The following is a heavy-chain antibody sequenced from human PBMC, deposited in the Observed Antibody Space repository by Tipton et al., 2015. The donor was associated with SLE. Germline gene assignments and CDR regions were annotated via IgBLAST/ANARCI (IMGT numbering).Heavy chain of an antibody. J-gene: IGHJ3*02. CDR1: GGSFSGYF. CDR3: ARGGSEHCDFWGRQMWPHAFES. Sequence: TLSLTCAVYGGSFSGYFWSWIRQLPDKGLEWIGEINHSGNTNCNPSLKSRVTISVDTSKNQFSQKLSSVTAADTGVYYCARGGSEHCDFWGRQMWPHAFESWGQETKVTVSS. V-gene: IGHV4-34*01. D-gene: IGHD3-3*01. CDR2: INHSGNT.